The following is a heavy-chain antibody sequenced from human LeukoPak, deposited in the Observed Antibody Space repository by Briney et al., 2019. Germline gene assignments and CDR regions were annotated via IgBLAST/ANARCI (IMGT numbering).Heavy chain of an antibody. Sequence: GGSLRLSCAASGFTFSSYGMHWVRQAPGKGLEWVAFIRYDGSNKYYADSVKGRFTISRDNSKSTLYLKMNSLRAEDMAVYYCAKDLYSNYYYYYMDVWGKGTTVTVSS. D-gene: IGHD4-11*01. V-gene: IGHV3-30*02. CDR1: GFTFSSYG. CDR3: AKDLYSNYYYYYMDV. CDR2: IRYDGSNK. J-gene: IGHJ6*03.